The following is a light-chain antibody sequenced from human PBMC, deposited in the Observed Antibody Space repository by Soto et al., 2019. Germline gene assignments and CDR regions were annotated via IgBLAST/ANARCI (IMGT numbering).Light chain of an antibody. J-gene: IGKJ1*01. V-gene: IGKV3-15*01. CDR1: QSVSRN. CDR3: QKYNNWPRT. Sequence: EIVMTQSPATLSVSPGERATLSCRASQSVSRNLAWYQQKPGQAPRLLIYGASTRATGFPARFSGSGSGTEFTLTISGLQSEDFAVYYCQKYNNWPRTFGQGTKV. CDR2: GAS.